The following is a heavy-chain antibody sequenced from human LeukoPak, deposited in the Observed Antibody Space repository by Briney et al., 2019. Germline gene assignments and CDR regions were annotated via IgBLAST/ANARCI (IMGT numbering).Heavy chain of an antibody. V-gene: IGHV3-43*02. CDR2: ISGDGSST. Sequence: GGSLRLSCAASGFTFDDYAMHWVRQAPGKGLEWVSLISGDGSSTYYADSVKGRFTVSRDNSKNTLYLQMSGLRVEDTAVYYCAKGDYYDVLTGRQNWFGPWGQGTLVTVSS. CDR1: GFTFDDYA. CDR3: AKGDYYDVLTGRQNWFGP. J-gene: IGHJ5*02. D-gene: IGHD3-9*01.